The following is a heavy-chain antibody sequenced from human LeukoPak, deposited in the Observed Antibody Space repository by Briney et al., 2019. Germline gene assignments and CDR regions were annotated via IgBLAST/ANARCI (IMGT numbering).Heavy chain of an antibody. CDR2: IIPILGIA. CDR3: ARDLGAVGTVDY. J-gene: IGHJ4*02. V-gene: IGHV1-69*10. D-gene: IGHD1-7*01. Sequence: SVKVSCKASGGTFSSYAISWVRQAPGQGLEWMGGIIPILGIANYAQKFQGRVTITADKSTSTAYMELRGLISDDTAIYYCARDLGAVGTVDYWGQGTLVTVSS. CDR1: GGTFSSYA.